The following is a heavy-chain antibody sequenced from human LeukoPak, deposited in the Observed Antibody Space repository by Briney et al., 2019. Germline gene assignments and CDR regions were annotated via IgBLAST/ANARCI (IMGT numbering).Heavy chain of an antibody. CDR2: INRSGST. Sequence: SETLSLTCAVYGGSFSGYYWSWIRQPPGKGLEWIGEINRSGSTNYNPSLKSRVTISVDTSKNQFSLKLSSVTAADTAVYYCASVVRGVITNCYYYYMDVWGKGTTVTVSS. CDR1: GGSFSGYY. J-gene: IGHJ6*03. D-gene: IGHD3-10*01. CDR3: ASVVRGVITNCYYYYMDV. V-gene: IGHV4-34*01.